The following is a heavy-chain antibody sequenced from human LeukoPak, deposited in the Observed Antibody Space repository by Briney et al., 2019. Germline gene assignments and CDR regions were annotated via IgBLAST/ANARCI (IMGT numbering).Heavy chain of an antibody. Sequence: PSETLSLTCTVSGGSISSYYWSWIRQPPGKGLEWIGYIYYSGSTNYNPSLKSRVTISVDTSKNQFSLKLSSVTAADTAVYYCARDSLDGDGYNHGAFDIWGQGTMVTVSS. J-gene: IGHJ3*02. D-gene: IGHD5-24*01. CDR1: GGSISSYY. V-gene: IGHV4-59*01. CDR2: IYYSGST. CDR3: ARDSLDGDGYNHGAFDI.